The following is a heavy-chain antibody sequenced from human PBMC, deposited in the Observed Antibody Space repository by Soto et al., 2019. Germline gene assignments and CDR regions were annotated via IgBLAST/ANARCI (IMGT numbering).Heavy chain of an antibody. CDR2: IIPILGIA. CDR1: GGTFSSYT. D-gene: IGHD3-10*01. J-gene: IGHJ4*02. V-gene: IGHV1-69*08. CDR3: AREEYYYGSGAFFDY. Sequence: QVQLVQSGAEVKKPGSSVKVSCKASGGTFSSYTISWVRQAPGQGLEWMGRIIPILGIANYAQKFQGRVTITAEKSTSTAYMELSSLRSDDTAGYYCAREEYYYGSGAFFDYWGQGTLVTVSS.